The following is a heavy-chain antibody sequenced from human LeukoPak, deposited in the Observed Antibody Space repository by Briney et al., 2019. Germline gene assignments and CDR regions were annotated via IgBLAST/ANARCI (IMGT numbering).Heavy chain of an antibody. D-gene: IGHD2-21*02. J-gene: IGHJ4*02. Sequence: PGGSLRLSCAASGFTLSTYWMTWVRQAPGKGLEWVANIKQDGSEKYYVDSVKGRFTVSRDNAKNSLYLQMNSLRAEDTAVYYCARDPPVTARDWGQGTLVTVSS. CDR3: ARDPPVTARD. CDR2: IKQDGSEK. CDR1: GFTLSTYW. V-gene: IGHV3-7*01.